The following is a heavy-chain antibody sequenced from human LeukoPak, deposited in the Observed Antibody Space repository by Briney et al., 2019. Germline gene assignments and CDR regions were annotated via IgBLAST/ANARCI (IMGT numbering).Heavy chain of an antibody. D-gene: IGHD1-26*01. J-gene: IGHJ4*02. CDR3: ARHVNSNGSPSDY. CDR1: GGSFSDSY. Sequence: PSETLSLTCAVYGGSFSDSYWTWIRQPPGKGLEWIGEINHSGSTNYNPSLKSRVTISVDTSKNQFSLKLRSVTAADTAVYYCARHVNSNGSPSDYWGQGTLVTVSS. V-gene: IGHV4-34*01. CDR2: INHSGST.